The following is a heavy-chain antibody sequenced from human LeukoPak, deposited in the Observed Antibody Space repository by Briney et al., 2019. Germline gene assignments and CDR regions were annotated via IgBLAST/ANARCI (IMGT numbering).Heavy chain of an antibody. CDR2: IYYSGST. CDR1: GGSVSSGSYY. V-gene: IGHV4-61*01. Sequence: KPSETLSLTCTVSGGSVSSGSYYWSWIRQPPGKGLEWLGYIYYSGSTNYNPSLKSRVTISVDTSKNQFSLKLSSVTAADTAVYYCARVLATVTTGGMDVWGKGTTVTVSS. D-gene: IGHD4-17*01. J-gene: IGHJ6*04. CDR3: ARVLATVTTGGMDV.